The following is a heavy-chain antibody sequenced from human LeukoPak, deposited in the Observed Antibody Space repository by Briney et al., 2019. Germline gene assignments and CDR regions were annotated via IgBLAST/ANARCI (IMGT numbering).Heavy chain of an antibody. Sequence: ASVKVSCKASGYTFTSYGISWVRQALGQGLEWMGWISAYNGNTNYAQKLQGRVTMTTDTSTSTAYMELRSLRSDDTAVYYCARGPYVLLWFGEFPSFDYWGQGTLVAVSS. V-gene: IGHV1-18*01. J-gene: IGHJ4*02. CDR1: GYTFTSYG. CDR2: ISAYNGNT. CDR3: ARGPYVLLWFGEFPSFDY. D-gene: IGHD3-10*01.